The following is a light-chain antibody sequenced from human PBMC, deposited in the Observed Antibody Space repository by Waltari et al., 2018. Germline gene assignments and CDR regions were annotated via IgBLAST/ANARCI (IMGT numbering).Light chain of an antibody. Sequence: EIVLTQSPATLSLSPWERATLSFRASQSVSNNLAWSQQKPGQAPRLLIYDVSSRATGMPARSSARGAGTDFTLTINSLEPEDSAVYYCQKRTSWPPGLSFGGGTKVEIK. CDR3: QKRTSWPPGLS. CDR2: DVS. J-gene: IGKJ4*01. V-gene: IGKV3-11*01. CDR1: QSVSNN.